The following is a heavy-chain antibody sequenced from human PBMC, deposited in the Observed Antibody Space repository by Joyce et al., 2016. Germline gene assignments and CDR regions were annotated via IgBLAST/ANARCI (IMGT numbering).Heavy chain of an antibody. Sequence: QVHLQESGPGLVKPSETLSLTCTVSGDSVTSLFWYWIRQPPGKGLEWVDHISSTGSTKYNASLKSRATISMDAPRNQFSLKLTSVTAADTAIYDCARDGGYYFDYWGQGTLVAVSS. CDR2: ISSTGST. CDR3: ARDGGYYFDY. D-gene: IGHD3-16*01. V-gene: IGHV4-59*02. CDR1: GDSVTSLF. J-gene: IGHJ4*02.